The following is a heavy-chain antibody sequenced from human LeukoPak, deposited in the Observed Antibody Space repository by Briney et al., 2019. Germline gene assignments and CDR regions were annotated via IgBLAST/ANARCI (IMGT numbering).Heavy chain of an antibody. CDR3: SCLDIVATITGPYAFDI. J-gene: IGHJ3*02. V-gene: IGHV1-2*06. CDR2: INPNSGGT. CDR1: GYTFTGYY. D-gene: IGHD5-12*01. Sequence: ASVKVSCKASGYTFTGYYMHWVRQAPGQGLEWMGRINPNSGGTNYAQKFQGRVTMTRDTSISTAYMELSRLRSDDTAVYYCSCLDIVATITGPYAFDIWGQGTMVTVSS.